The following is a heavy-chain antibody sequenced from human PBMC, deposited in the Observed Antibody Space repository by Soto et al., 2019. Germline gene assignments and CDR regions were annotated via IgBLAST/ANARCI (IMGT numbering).Heavy chain of an antibody. D-gene: IGHD5-18*01. CDR3: ARHVLDTAMAPPNYYYYYGMDV. J-gene: IGHJ6*02. CDR1: GYSFTSHW. V-gene: IGHV5-10-1*01. CDR2: IDPSDSYT. Sequence: GESLKISCKGSGYSFTSHWISWVRQMPGKGLEWMGRIDPSDSYTNYSPSFQGHVTISADKSISTAYLQWSSLKASDTAMYYCARHVLDTAMAPPNYYYYYGMDVWGQGTTVTV.